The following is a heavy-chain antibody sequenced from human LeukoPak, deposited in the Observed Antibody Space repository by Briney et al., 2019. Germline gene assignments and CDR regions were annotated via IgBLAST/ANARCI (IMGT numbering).Heavy chain of an antibody. J-gene: IGHJ4*02. CDR3: AKDGYTSSWYHFDY. D-gene: IGHD6-13*01. Sequence: GGSLRLSCAASGFTFSSYAMSWVRQAPGKGLEWVSAISGSGGSTYYADSVKGRFTISRDNSKSALFLQMNSLRAEDSAVYYCAKDGYTSSWYHFDYWGQGTLVTVSS. V-gene: IGHV3-23*01. CDR1: GFTFSSYA. CDR2: ISGSGGST.